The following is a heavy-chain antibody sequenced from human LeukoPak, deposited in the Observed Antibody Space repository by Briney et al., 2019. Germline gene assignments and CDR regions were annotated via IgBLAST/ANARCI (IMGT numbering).Heavy chain of an antibody. J-gene: IGHJ6*03. CDR3: ARDLRYCSSTSCHAGYMDV. D-gene: IGHD2-2*01. Sequence: ASVKVSCKASGGTFSSYAISWVRQAPGQGLEWMGWISAYNDNTNYAQKLQGRVTMTTDTSTSTAYMELRSLRSDDTAVYYCARDLRYCSSTSCHAGYMDVWGKGTTVTVSS. CDR2: ISAYNDNT. CDR1: GGTFSSYA. V-gene: IGHV1-18*01.